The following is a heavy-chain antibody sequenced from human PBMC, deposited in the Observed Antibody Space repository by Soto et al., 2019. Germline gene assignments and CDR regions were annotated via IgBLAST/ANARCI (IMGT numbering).Heavy chain of an antibody. V-gene: IGHV3-72*01. CDR3: ASSYTGGYRCLDY. CDR2: SRNKANSYTT. CDR1: GFIFSDHY. D-gene: IGHD1-26*01. J-gene: IGHJ4*02. Sequence: EVQLVESGGGLVQPGGSLRLSCAVSGFIFSDHYMDWVRQAPGKGLEWIGRSRNKANSYTTEYAASVKGRFTISRDDSYNSLYLQLNSLTTEDTAVYFCASSYTGGYRCLDYWGQGTLVTVSS.